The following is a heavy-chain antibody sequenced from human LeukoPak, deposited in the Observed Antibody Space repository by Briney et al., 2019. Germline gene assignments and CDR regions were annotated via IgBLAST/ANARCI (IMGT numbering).Heavy chain of an antibody. V-gene: IGHV5-51*03. CDR3: ARRYCSGGNCYSNFDY. CDR1: GYSFTSYW. CDR2: IYPGDSDT. Sequence: GESLKIPCKGSGYSFTSYWIGWVRQMPGKGLEWMGIIYPGDSDTRYSPSFQGQVTISADKSISTAYLQWSSLKASDTAMYYCARRYCSGGNCYSNFDYWGQGTLVTVSS. D-gene: IGHD2-15*01. J-gene: IGHJ4*02.